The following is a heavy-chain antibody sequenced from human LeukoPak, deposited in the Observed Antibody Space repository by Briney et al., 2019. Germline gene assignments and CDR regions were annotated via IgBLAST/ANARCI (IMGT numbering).Heavy chain of an antibody. CDR2: IKQDGSET. CDR3: AGRRNFWSGPDY. CDR1: GFTFSSYW. Sequence: GGSLRLSCAASGFTFSSYWMYWVRQAPGKGLEWVAMIKQDGSETYYVDSVKGRFTISRDNGENSLYLQMSRLRAEDTAVYSGAGRRNFWSGPDYWGQGTLVTVSS. J-gene: IGHJ4*02. V-gene: IGHV3-7*01. D-gene: IGHD3-3*01.